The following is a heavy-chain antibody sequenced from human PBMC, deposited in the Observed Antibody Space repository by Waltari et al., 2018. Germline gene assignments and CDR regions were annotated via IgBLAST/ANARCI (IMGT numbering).Heavy chain of an antibody. V-gene: IGHV5-51*01. D-gene: IGHD3-9*01. CDR3: ARGSILTGTPFGMDV. J-gene: IGHJ6*02. Sequence: EVQLVQSGAEVKKPGESLKISCKGSGYSFTSYWIGWVRQMPGKGLEWMGIIYPGAPCTRYSPSFQGQVTISADKSISTAYLQWSSLKASDTAMYYCARGSILTGTPFGMDVWGQGTTVTVSS. CDR2: IYPGAPCT. CDR1: GYSFTSYW.